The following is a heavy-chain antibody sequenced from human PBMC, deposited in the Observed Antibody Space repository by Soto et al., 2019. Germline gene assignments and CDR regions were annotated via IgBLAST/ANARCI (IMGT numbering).Heavy chain of an antibody. CDR2: ISAYNGNT. V-gene: IGHV1-18*01. D-gene: IGHD4-17*01. CDR3: ARDRDRYLSTVVAFDL. CDR1: GYTFTSYG. Sequence: QVQLVQSGAEVKKPGASVKVSCKASGYTFTSYGISWVRQAPGQGLEWMGWISAYNGNTNYAQKLQGRVTMTTDTSTSTADRELRSLRSDDTAVYYCARDRDRYLSTVVAFDLWGQGTMVTVSS. J-gene: IGHJ3*01.